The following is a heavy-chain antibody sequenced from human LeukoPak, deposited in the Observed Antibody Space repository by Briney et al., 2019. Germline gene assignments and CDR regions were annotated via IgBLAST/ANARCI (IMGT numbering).Heavy chain of an antibody. V-gene: IGHV1-8*01. CDR3: ARDEWGAVAGMF. CDR2: MNPNSGNT. CDR1: GYTFTSYD. D-gene: IGHD6-19*01. J-gene: IGHJ4*02. Sequence: ASVKVSCKASGYTFTSYDINWARQATGQGLEWMGWMNPNSGNTGYAQKFQGRVTMTRNTSISTAYMELSSLRSEDTAVYYCARDEWGAVAGMFWGQGTLVTVSS.